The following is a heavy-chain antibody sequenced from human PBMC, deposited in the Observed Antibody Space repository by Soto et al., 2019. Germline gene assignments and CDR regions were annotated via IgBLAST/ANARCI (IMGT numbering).Heavy chain of an antibody. CDR3: ARSEDSFSGSCYSL. J-gene: IGHJ4*02. CDR2: IYYSGST. CDR1: GGSISSYY. V-gene: IGHV4-59*01. D-gene: IGHD1-26*01. Sequence: PSETLSLTCTVSGGSISSYYWSWIRQPPGKGLEWIGYIYYSGSTNYNPSLKSRVTISVDTSKNQFSLKLSSVTAADTAVYYCARSEDSFSGSCYSLWGQGTLVTVYS.